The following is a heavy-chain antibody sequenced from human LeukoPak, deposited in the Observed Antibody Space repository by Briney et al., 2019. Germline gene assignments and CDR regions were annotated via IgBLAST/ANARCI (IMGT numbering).Heavy chain of an antibody. Sequence: GGSLRLSCAASGFTFSSYAMHWVRQAPGKGLEWVAVVSYDGSNKYYADSVKGRFTISRDNSKNTLYLQMNSLRAEDTAVYYCARDGCSRTSCWYYFDYWGQGTLVTVSS. CDR3: ARDGCSRTSCWYYFDY. CDR1: GFTFSSYA. D-gene: IGHD2-2*01. V-gene: IGHV3-30-3*01. CDR2: VSYDGSNK. J-gene: IGHJ4*02.